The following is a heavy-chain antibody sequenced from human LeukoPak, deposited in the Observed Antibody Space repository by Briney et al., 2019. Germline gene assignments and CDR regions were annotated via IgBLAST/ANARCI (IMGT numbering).Heavy chain of an antibody. Sequence: ASVKVSCKASGYTFTGYYMHWVRQAPGQGLEWMGWINPNSGGTNYAQKFQGRVTMTTDTSTSTAYMELRSLRSDDTAVYYCARDLGPHYDSSGYYLYWGQGTLVTVSS. V-gene: IGHV1-2*02. CDR3: ARDLGPHYDSSGYYLY. J-gene: IGHJ4*02. CDR2: INPNSGGT. D-gene: IGHD3-22*01. CDR1: GYTFTGYY.